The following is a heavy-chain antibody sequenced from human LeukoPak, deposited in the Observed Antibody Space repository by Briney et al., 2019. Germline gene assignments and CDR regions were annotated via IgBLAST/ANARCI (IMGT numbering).Heavy chain of an antibody. D-gene: IGHD1-26*01. CDR1: VGCFSGYYSFSGYY. CDR3: ARGRWEGRFDY. CDR2: INHSVST. V-gene: IGHV4-34*01. J-gene: IGHJ4*02. Sequence: PSETLSLTRVDYVGCFSGYYSFSGYYWSWIRQPPGKGLEWIGEINHSVSTNYNPSPKSRVTISVDTSKNQCSLKLNSVTAADTAVYFCARGRWEGRFDYWSQGTLVTVSS.